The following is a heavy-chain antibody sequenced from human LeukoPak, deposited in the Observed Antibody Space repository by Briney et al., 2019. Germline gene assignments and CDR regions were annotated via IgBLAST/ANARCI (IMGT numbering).Heavy chain of an antibody. CDR3: ARVPGTSKGFGYYYYMDV. D-gene: IGHD3-16*01. Sequence: PGGSLRLSCGGSGFPFHSYAMSWVRQAPGKGLEWVSSISSRSSYIYYADSVKGRFTTSRDNAKNSLYLQMNSLRAEDTAVYYCARVPGTSKGFGYYYYMDVWGKGTTVTVSS. CDR2: ISSRSSYI. CDR1: GFPFHSYA. J-gene: IGHJ6*03. V-gene: IGHV3-21*01.